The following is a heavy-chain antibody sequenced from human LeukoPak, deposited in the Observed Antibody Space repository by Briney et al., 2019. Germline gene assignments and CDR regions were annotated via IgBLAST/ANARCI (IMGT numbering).Heavy chain of an antibody. J-gene: IGHJ6*03. CDR1: GYTFTSYY. Sequence: ASVKVSCKASGYTFTSYYMHWVRQAPGEGLEWMGIIHPSGGSTSYAQKFQGRVTMTRDMSTSTVYMELSSLRSEDTAVYYCARVAAEVVGVPGAIGFGWLRRDYYYMDVWGKGTTVTVSS. V-gene: IGHV1-46*01. CDR2: IHPSGGST. CDR3: ARVAAEVVGVPGAIGFGWLRRDYYYMDV. D-gene: IGHD2-2*02.